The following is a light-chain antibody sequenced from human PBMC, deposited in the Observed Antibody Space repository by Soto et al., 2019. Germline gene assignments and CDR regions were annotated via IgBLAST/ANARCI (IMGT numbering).Light chain of an antibody. J-gene: IGLJ2*01. Sequence: QSALTQPASVSGSPGQSITISCTGTSSDVGNYNYVSWYLQDPGKAPKLMIFDVNSRPSGVSGRFSGSKSGNTASLTISGLQPEDEGLYFCSSYISSAGLVVFGGGTKVTVL. CDR3: SSYISSAGLVV. CDR1: SSDVGNYNY. CDR2: DVN. V-gene: IGLV2-14*01.